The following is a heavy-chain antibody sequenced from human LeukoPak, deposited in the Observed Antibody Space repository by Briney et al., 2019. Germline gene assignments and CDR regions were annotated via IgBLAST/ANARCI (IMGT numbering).Heavy chain of an antibody. J-gene: IGHJ4*02. V-gene: IGHV1-69*05. CDR3: ARDPPSGWYPFDY. D-gene: IGHD6-19*01. Sequence: SVKVSCKASGGTFSSYAISWVRQAPGQGLEWMGRIIPIFGTANYAQKFQGRVTITTDEPTSTAYMELSSLRSEDTAVYYCARDPPSGWYPFDYWGQGTLVTVSS. CDR2: IIPIFGTA. CDR1: GGTFSSYA.